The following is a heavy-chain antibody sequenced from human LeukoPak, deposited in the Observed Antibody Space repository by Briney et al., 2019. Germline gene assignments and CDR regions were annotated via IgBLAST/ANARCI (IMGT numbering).Heavy chain of an antibody. J-gene: IGHJ1*01. CDR2: ISGSGGST. CDR3: ANTLSYSSGWHAEYFQH. D-gene: IGHD6-19*01. V-gene: IGHV3-23*01. CDR1: GFTFSSYA. Sequence: PGGSLRLSCAASGFTFSSYAMSWVRQAPGKGLEWVSAISGSGGSTYYADSVKGRFTISRDNSKNTLYLQMNSLRAEDTAVYYCANTLSYSSGWHAEYFQHWGQGTLVTVSS.